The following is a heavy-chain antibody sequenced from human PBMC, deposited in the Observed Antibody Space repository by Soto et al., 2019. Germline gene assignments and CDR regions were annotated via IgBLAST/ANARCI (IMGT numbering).Heavy chain of an antibody. CDR1: GGTFRSYA. D-gene: IGHD6-13*01. V-gene: IGHV1-69*06. Sequence: QVQLVQSGAEVKKPGSSVKVSCKASGGTFRSYAIGWVRQAPGQGLGWMGGIFPIFGTANYAQKFQGRVTITADKSTSTAYMELSSLRSEDTAVYYCARATGRREGSSWDYWGQGTLVTVSS. CDR2: IFPIFGTA. CDR3: ARATGRREGSSWDY. J-gene: IGHJ4*02.